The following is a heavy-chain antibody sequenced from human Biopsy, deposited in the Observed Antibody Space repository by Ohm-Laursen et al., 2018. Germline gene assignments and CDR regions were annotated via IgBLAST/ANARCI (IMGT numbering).Heavy chain of an antibody. V-gene: IGHV1-2*02. J-gene: IGHJ3*02. CDR1: SSYTFIGYY. D-gene: IGHD5-18*01. Sequence: ASVKVSCKASSSYTFIGYYIHWVRQAPGQGLEWMGWINCNSGATQYAQKFQGRVTMTRQTSIRTAYLDVMSADTAVYYCVRDGGSSWIQQAIGPLEIWGQGTLITVSS. CDR3: VRDGGSSWIQQAIGPLEI. CDR2: INCNSGAT.